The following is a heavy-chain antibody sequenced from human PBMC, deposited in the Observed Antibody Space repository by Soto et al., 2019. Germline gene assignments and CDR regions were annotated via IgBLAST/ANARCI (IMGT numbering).Heavy chain of an antibody. Sequence: SVKVSCKASGGTFSSYAISWVRQAPGQGLEWMGGIIPIFGTANYAQKFQGRVTITADESTSTAYMELSSLRSEDTAVYYCASAIVGATEFDYWGQGTLVTVSS. D-gene: IGHD1-26*01. CDR2: IIPIFGTA. CDR3: ASAIVGATEFDY. CDR1: GGTFSSYA. V-gene: IGHV1-69*13. J-gene: IGHJ4*02.